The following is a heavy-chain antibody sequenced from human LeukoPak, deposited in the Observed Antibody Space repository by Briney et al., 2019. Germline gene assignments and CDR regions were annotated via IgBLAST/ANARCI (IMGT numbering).Heavy chain of an antibody. CDR1: GFTFSSYW. CDR3: ARVYYSSSYDYWYFDL. D-gene: IGHD6-13*01. V-gene: IGHV3-7*01. Sequence: GGSLRLSCAASGFTFSSYWMSWVRQAPGKGLEWVANIKQDGSEKYYVDSVKGRFTISRDNAKNSLYLQMNSLRAEDTAVYYCARVYYSSSYDYWYFDLWGRGTLVTVSS. CDR2: IKQDGSEK. J-gene: IGHJ2*01.